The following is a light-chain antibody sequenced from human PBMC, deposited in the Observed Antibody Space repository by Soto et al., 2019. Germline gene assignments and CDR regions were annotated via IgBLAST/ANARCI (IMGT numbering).Light chain of an antibody. V-gene: IGKV3-20*01. CDR2: DAF. CDR1: QSVSTSY. Sequence: EIVLMQSPGTLSLSPGERATLSCRASQSVSTSYVAWYQQKFGQAPRLLIYDAFSRATGIPDRFSASGSGTDFTLTISRLEPEDFAVYYCQQYKTFGQGTKVDI. J-gene: IGKJ1*01. CDR3: QQYKT.